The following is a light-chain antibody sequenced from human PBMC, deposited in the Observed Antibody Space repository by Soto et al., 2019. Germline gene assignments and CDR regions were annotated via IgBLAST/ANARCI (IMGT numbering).Light chain of an antibody. CDR1: SSDFWTYNF. CDR2: ERS. J-gene: IGLJ1*01. Sequence: QSSLGQPASVSGSPGQSITISCTGTSSDFWTYNFFSWYQHHPGKVPKLIIYERSKRPSGVYDRFSGSKSGNTASLTISGLPAEDEADYYCRSFTSSXTHVVGAGTKVXV. CDR3: RSFTSSXTHV. V-gene: IGLV2-14*02.